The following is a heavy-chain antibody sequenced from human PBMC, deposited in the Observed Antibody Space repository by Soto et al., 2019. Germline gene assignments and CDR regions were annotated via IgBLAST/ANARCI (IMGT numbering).Heavy chain of an antibody. D-gene: IGHD3-3*02. Sequence: ASVQVSCKASGYTFTSYGISWVRQAPGQGLEWMGWISAYNGNTNYAQKLQGRVTMTTDTSTSTAYMELRSLRSDDTAVYYCASVLEDSPMNWFDPWGQGTLVAVS. CDR2: ISAYNGNT. CDR1: GYTFTSYG. CDR3: ASVLEDSPMNWFDP. J-gene: IGHJ5*02. V-gene: IGHV1-18*01.